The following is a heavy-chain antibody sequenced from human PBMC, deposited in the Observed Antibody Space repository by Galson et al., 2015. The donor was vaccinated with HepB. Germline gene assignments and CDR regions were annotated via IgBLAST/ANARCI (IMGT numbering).Heavy chain of an antibody. V-gene: IGHV3-30*18. Sequence: SLRLSCAASGFTFSGYGMHWVRQAPGKGLEWVAVISYDGSNKYYADSVKGRFTISRDNSKNTLYLQMNSLRAEDTAVYYCAKDSSSWSYYYYYMDVWGKGTTVTVSS. D-gene: IGHD6-6*01. CDR2: ISYDGSNK. J-gene: IGHJ6*03. CDR1: GFTFSGYG. CDR3: AKDSSSWSYYYYYMDV.